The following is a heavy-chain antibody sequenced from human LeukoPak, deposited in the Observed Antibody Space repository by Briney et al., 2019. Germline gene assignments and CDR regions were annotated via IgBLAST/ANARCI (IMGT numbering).Heavy chain of an antibody. CDR1: GFTFSSYA. CDR3: AKDGGSVVPADTFDY. CDR2: ISGSGGST. D-gene: IGHD2-2*01. J-gene: IGHJ4*02. Sequence: GGSLRLSCAASGFTFSSYAMSWVRQAPGKGLEWVSAISGSGGSTYYADSVKGRFTISRDNSKNPLYLQMNSLRAEDTAVYYCAKDGGSVVPADTFDYWGQGTLVTVSS. V-gene: IGHV3-23*01.